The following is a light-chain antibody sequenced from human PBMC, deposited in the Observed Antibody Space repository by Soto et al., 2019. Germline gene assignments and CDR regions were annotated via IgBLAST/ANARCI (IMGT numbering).Light chain of an antibody. CDR3: AAWDDSLSAFCV. J-gene: IGLJ1*01. Sequence: QSVLTQPPSASGTPGQRVTISCSGRSSNIGSNYVYWYQQLPGTAPKLLIYRNNQRPSGVPDRFSGSKSGTSASLAISGLRSEDEADYYCAAWDDSLSAFCVFGTGTKVTVL. CDR2: RNN. CDR1: SSNIGSNY. V-gene: IGLV1-47*01.